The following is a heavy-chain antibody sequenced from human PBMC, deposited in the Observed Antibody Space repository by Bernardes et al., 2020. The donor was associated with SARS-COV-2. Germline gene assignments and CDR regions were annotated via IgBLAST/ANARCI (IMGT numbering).Heavy chain of an antibody. Sequence: GSLRLSCAASGFTFRSYGMHWVRQAPGKGLEWVAVISYVGSNQYYADSVKGRFTISRDNLRNTLHLQMNSLRSDDTAVYYCARRRDGYNRPWGQGTLVTVSS. V-gene: IGHV3-30*03. CDR2: ISYVGSNQ. D-gene: IGHD5-12*01. CDR3: ARRRDGYNRP. CDR1: GFTFRSYG. J-gene: IGHJ5*02.